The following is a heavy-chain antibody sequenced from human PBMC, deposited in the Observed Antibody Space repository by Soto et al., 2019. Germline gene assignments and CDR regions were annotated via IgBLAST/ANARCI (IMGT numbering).Heavy chain of an antibody. J-gene: IGHJ4*02. V-gene: IGHV3-7*01. D-gene: IGHD5-12*01. CDR3: ASVAL. CDR2: IKQDGTEK. CDR1: GFTFSNYW. Sequence: EVQLVESGGGLVRPGGSLRLSCAASGFTFSNYWMSWVRQAPGKGLEWVANIKQDGTEKNYVDSVRGRFTISRDNAKNSLDRQMNSLAAEDTAVYYCASVALWGQGTLVTVSS.